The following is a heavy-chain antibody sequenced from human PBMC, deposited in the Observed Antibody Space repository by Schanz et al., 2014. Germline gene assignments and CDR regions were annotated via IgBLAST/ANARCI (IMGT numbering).Heavy chain of an antibody. CDR3: AKVAAAATYLDS. CDR1: GFTFITYT. Sequence: LVESGGGVVQPGGSLRLSCATSGFTFITYTMNWVRQTPGKGLEWVSDISDSGDSTHYADSVKGRFTISRDNAKNSLFLQMNSLSAEDTAVYYCAKVAAAATYLDSWGLGTLVTVSS. J-gene: IGHJ4*02. CDR2: ISDSGDST. V-gene: IGHV3-48*04. D-gene: IGHD6-13*01.